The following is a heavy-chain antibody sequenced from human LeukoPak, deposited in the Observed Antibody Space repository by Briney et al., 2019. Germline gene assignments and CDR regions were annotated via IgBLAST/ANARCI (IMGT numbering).Heavy chain of an antibody. CDR3: AALRYFD. CDR1: GFTFSSYA. Sequence: GGSLRLSCAASGFTFSSYAMHWVRQAPGKGLEWVAVISYDGSNKYYADSVKGRFTISRDNSKNTLYLQMNSLRTEDTAVYYCAALRYFDWGQGTLVTVSS. D-gene: IGHD3-9*01. CDR2: ISYDGSNK. V-gene: IGHV3-30-3*01. J-gene: IGHJ4*02.